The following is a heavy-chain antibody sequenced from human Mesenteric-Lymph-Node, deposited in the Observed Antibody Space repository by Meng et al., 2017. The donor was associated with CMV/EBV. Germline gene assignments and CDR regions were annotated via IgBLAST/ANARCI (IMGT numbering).Heavy chain of an antibody. CDR3: ARLGTTVFGY. D-gene: IGHD1-1*01. Sequence: SETLSLTCAVYGGSFSGYWWIWIRQPPQKGLEWIGEISHSGSTKFNPSLKSRVTVSVDTSKNQFSLKVYSVTAADTAVYYCARLGTTVFGYWGQGTLVTVSS. CDR2: ISHSGST. V-gene: IGHV4-34*01. J-gene: IGHJ4*02. CDR1: GGSFSGYW.